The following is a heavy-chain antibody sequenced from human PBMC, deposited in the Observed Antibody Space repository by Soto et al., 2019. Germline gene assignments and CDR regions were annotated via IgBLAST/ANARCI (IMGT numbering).Heavy chain of an antibody. V-gene: IGHV1-69*01. D-gene: IGHD3-10*01. CDR1: GDTFGSYA. CDR2: IIPFIRAS. J-gene: IGHJ6*02. Sequence: VLLVQSGTEVKKPGSSVKVSCKTSGDTFGSYAISWVRQAPGQGLEWMGGIIPFIRASNYAQKFQGRVTITADEATTTVHMDLSSLRFEDTAVYYCVRNLRYFGSGSFFRGMDVWGQGTTVTVSS. CDR3: VRNLRYFGSGSFFRGMDV.